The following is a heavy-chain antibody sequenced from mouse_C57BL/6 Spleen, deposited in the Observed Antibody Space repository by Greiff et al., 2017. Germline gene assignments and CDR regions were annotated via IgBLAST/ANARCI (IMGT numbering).Heavy chain of an antibody. J-gene: IGHJ3*01. V-gene: IGHV1-4*01. CDR3: ASPIYYDYDVFAY. CDR1: GYTFTSYT. CDR2: INPSSGYT. D-gene: IGHD2-4*01. Sequence: LEESGAELARPGASVKMSCKASGYTFTSYTMHWVKQRPGQGLEWIGYINPSSGYTKYNQKFKDKATLTADKSSSTAYMQLSSLTSEDSAVYYCASPIYYDYDVFAYWGQGTLVTVSA.